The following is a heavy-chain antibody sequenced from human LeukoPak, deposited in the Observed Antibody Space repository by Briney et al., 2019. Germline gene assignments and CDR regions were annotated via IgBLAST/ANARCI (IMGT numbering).Heavy chain of an antibody. D-gene: IGHD6-19*01. J-gene: IGHJ3*02. CDR1: GGSISSYH. CDR2: IYYSGST. V-gene: IGHV4-59*01. Sequence: SETLSLTCTVSGGSISSYHWSWIRQPPGKGLEWIGYIYYSGSTNYNPSLKSRVTISVDTSKNQFSLKLSSVTAADTAVYYCARGPGIAVAGLLRGAFDIWGQGTMVTVSS. CDR3: ARGPGIAVAGLLRGAFDI.